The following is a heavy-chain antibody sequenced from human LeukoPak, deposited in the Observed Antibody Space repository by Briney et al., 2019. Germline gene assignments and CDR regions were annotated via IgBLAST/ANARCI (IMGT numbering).Heavy chain of an antibody. V-gene: IGHV4-59*01. CDR3: ARERYSSGWFDY. CDR1: GGSISSYY. J-gene: IGHJ4*02. CDR2: IYYSGST. Sequence: SETLSLTCTVSGGSISSYYWSWIRQPPGKGLEWIGYIYYSGSTNYNPSLKSRVTISVDTCKNQFSLKLSSVTAADTAVYYCARERYSSGWFDYWGQGTLVTVSS. D-gene: IGHD6-19*01.